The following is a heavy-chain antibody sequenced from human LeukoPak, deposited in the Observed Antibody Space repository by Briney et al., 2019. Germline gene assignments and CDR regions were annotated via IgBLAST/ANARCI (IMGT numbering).Heavy chain of an antibody. D-gene: IGHD2-2*01. CDR3: ARDYCSSTSCLFDY. Sequence: GASVKVSCKASGYTFTGYHMHWVRQAPGQGLEWMGRTNPNSGDTNYAQKFQGRVTMTRDTSISTAYMDLSRLRSDDTAVYYCARDYCSSTSCLFDYWGQGTLVTVSS. V-gene: IGHV1-2*06. J-gene: IGHJ4*02. CDR2: TNPNSGDT. CDR1: GYTFTGYH.